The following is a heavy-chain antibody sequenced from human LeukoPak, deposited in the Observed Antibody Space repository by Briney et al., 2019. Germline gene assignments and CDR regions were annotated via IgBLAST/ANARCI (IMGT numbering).Heavy chain of an antibody. Sequence: ASVKVSCKASGYTFTSYDINWVRQATGQGLEWMGWMNPNSGNTGYAQKFQGRVTMTRNTSISTAYMELSSLRSEDTAVYYCARGYRSVTIFGVVPYYYYMDVWGKGTTVTVSS. V-gene: IGHV1-8*01. D-gene: IGHD3-3*01. J-gene: IGHJ6*03. CDR3: ARGYRSVTIFGVVPYYYYMDV. CDR2: MNPNSGNT. CDR1: GYTFTSYD.